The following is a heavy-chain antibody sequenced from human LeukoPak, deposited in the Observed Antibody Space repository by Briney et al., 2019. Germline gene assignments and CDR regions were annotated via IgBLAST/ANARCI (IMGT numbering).Heavy chain of an antibody. D-gene: IGHD3-10*01. CDR1: GFTFSSYG. CDR2: ISYDGSNK. CDR3: AKLWFGDPPDY. V-gene: IGHV3-30*18. J-gene: IGHJ4*02. Sequence: GGSLRLSCAASGFTFSSYGMHWVRQAPGKGLEWVAVISYDGSNKYYAASVKGRFTISRDNSKNTLYLQMNSLRAEDTAVYYCAKLWFGDPPDYWGQGTLVTVSS.